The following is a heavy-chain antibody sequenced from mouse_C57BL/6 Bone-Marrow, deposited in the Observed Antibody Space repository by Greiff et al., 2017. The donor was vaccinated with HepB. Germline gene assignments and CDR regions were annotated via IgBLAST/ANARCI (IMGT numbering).Heavy chain of an antibody. CDR3: ARRRVYGKSLFDY. CDR2: IYPGDGDT. Sequence: LQESGPELVKPGASVKISCKASGYAFSSSWMNWVKQRPGKGLEWIGRIYPGDGDTNYNGKFKGKATLTADKSSSTAYMQLSSLTSEDSAVYFCARRRVYGKSLFDYWGQGTTLTVSS. J-gene: IGHJ2*01. CDR1: GYAFSSSW. D-gene: IGHD2-1*01. V-gene: IGHV1-82*01.